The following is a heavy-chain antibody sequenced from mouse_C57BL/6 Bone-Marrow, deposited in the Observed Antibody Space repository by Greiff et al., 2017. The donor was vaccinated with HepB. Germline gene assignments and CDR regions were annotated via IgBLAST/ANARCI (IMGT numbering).Heavy chain of an antibody. V-gene: IGHV5-9*01. CDR1: GFTFSSYT. CDR2: ISGGGGNT. D-gene: IGHD2-4*01. CDR3: GRLYYDMTNGVAY. Sequence: EVKVVESGGGLVKPGGSLKLSCAASGFTFSSYTMSWVRQTPEKRLEWVATISGGGGNTYYPDSVKGRFTISRDNAKNTLYLQMSSLRSEDTALYYCGRLYYDMTNGVAYWGQGTLVTVSA. J-gene: IGHJ3*01.